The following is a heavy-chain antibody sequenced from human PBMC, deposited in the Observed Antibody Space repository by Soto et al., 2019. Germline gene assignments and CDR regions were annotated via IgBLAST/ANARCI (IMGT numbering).Heavy chain of an antibody. CDR2: IYYSGST. CDR1: GGSISSGDYY. V-gene: IGHV4-30-4*01. CDR3: AREDYGARGYYYHGMDV. J-gene: IGHJ6*02. Sequence: QVQLQESGPGLVKPSQTLSLTCTVSGGSISSGDYYWSWIRQPPGKGLEWIGYIYYSGSTYYNPSLKSRVTISVDTSKNQFSLKLSSVTAADTAAYYCAREDYGARGYYYHGMDVWGQGTTVTVSS. D-gene: IGHD4-17*01.